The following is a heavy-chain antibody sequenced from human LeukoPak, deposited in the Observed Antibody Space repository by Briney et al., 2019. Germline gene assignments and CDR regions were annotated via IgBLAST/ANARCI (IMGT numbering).Heavy chain of an antibody. CDR3: AKAGIEVLKGKYYFDY. CDR2: ISGSGGST. V-gene: IGHV3-23*01. J-gene: IGHJ4*02. D-gene: IGHD6-19*01. CDR1: GFSFSTYA. Sequence: GGSLRLSCAASGFSFSTYAMTWVRQVPGKGLEWVSAISGSGGSTYSADSVKGRFTISRDSSKNTLYLQMNSLRAEDTAVYFCAKAGIEVLKGKYYFDYWGQGTLVTVSP.